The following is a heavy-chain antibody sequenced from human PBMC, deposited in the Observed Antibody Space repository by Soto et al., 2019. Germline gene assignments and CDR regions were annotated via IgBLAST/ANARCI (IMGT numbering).Heavy chain of an antibody. CDR1: GEAVGSGQSY. V-gene: IGHV4-61*01. D-gene: IGHD3-16*01. CDR3: ARGPVDCVGRSFGRRMDV. J-gene: IGHJ6*02. Sequence: QVQLQESGPGLVKPSETLSLVCFVSGEAVGSGQSYWNWIRQAPGKGLEWIGHTSVTGAMKYSASLTRRVAMSVDAAKSQICRTLTSLTAAASETYFWARGPVDCVGRSFGRRMDVWCQGT. CDR2: TSVTGAM.